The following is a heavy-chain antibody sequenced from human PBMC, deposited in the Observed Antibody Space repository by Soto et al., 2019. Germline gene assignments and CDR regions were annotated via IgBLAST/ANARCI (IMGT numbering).Heavy chain of an antibody. Sequence: SETLSLTCTVSGDSFSGYYWSWIRQPAGKGLEWIGRVYTNGATNYNPSLTSRVTVSVDTSRNQFSLKLRFVTAAATAVYSCVRYRGAFYFDHRG. J-gene: IGHJ4*01. V-gene: IGHV4-4*07. CDR1: GDSFSGYY. CDR3: VRYRGAFYFDH. D-gene: IGHD4-4*01. CDR2: VYTNGAT.